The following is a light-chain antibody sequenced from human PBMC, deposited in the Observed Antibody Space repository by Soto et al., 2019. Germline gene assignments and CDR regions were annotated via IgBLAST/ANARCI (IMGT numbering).Light chain of an antibody. Sequence: EIVLTQSPCTLYLSPGQRATPSCRASQSVSSNLAWYQQKPGQAPRLLIYGASTRATGIPARFSGSGSGTEFTLTISSLQSEDFAVYYCQQYNNWPWTFGQGTKVDI. CDR1: QSVSSN. J-gene: IGKJ1*01. CDR3: QQYNNWPWT. V-gene: IGKV3-15*01. CDR2: GAS.